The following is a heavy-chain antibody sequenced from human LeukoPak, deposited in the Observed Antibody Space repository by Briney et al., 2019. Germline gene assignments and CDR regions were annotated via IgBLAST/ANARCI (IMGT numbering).Heavy chain of an antibody. J-gene: IGHJ4*02. V-gene: IGHV3-30*03. CDR3: ATGYSGSYSFSFDY. CDR1: GFIFSSYA. Sequence: AGGSLRLSCAASGFIFSSYAMSWVRQAPGKGLGWVAVISYDGSNKYYADSVKGRFTISRDNSKNTLYLQMNSPRAEATVVYYSATGYSGSYSFSFDYWGQGTLVTVSS. D-gene: IGHD1-26*01. CDR2: ISYDGSNK.